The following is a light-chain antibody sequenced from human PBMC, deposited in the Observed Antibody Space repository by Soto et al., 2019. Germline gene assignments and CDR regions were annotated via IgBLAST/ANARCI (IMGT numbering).Light chain of an antibody. Sequence: QSVLSQPPSASGTPGQSVTISCSGSSSNIGSNYVYWYQQLPGTAPKLLIYSNNQRPSGVPDRFSGSKFGSSASLAISGLRSEDEAAYYCAAWDDSLSGLVFGGGTKLTVL. J-gene: IGLJ3*02. CDR1: SSNIGSNY. CDR2: SNN. CDR3: AAWDDSLSGLV. V-gene: IGLV1-47*02.